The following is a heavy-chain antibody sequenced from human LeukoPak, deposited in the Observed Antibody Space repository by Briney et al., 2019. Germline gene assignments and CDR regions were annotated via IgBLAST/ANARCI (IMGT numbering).Heavy chain of an antibody. CDR1: GFTFSSYG. V-gene: IGHV3-21*01. D-gene: IGHD3-3*01. CDR2: ISSSSSYI. CDR3: ARGDYDFWSGYSGVFDY. J-gene: IGHJ4*02. Sequence: PGGSLRLSCAASGFTFSSYGMNGVRQAPGKGLEWVSSISSSSSYIYYADSVKGRFTISRDNAKNSLYLQMNSLRAEDTAVYYCARGDYDFWSGYSGVFDYWGQGTLVTVSS.